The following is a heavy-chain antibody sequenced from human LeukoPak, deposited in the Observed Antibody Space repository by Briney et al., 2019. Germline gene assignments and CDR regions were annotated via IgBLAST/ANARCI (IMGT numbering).Heavy chain of an antibody. CDR3: ARAEDSSGYYPYYFDY. Sequence: SETLSLTCTVSGGSISRYYWSWIRQPAGKGLEWIGRIYTSGSTNYNPSLKSRVTMPVDTSKNQFSLKLSSVTAADTAVYYCARAEDSSGYYPYYFDYWGQGTLVTVSS. CDR1: GGSISRYY. J-gene: IGHJ4*02. D-gene: IGHD3-22*01. V-gene: IGHV4-4*07. CDR2: IYTSGST.